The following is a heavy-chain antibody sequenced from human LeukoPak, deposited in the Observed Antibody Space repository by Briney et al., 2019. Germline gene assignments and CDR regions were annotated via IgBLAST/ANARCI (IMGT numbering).Heavy chain of an antibody. D-gene: IGHD6-19*01. CDR3: ARLIGGIAVAGLIDY. Sequence: SETLSLTCTVSGGSISSYYWSWIRQPPGKGLEWIGYIYYSGSTNYNPSLKSRVTISVDTSKNQFSLKLSSVTAADTAVYYCARLIGGIAVAGLIDYWGQGTLVTVSS. V-gene: IGHV4-59*08. CDR1: GGSISSYY. CDR2: IYYSGST. J-gene: IGHJ4*02.